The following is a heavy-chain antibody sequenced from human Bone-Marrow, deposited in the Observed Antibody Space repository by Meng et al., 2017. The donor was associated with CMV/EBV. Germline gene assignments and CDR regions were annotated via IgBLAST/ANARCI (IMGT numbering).Heavy chain of an antibody. CDR3: ARGMITMAV. J-gene: IGHJ6*02. CDR2: IKEDGSEK. Sequence: GGSLRLSCAASGFTFRSFWMTWIRQAPGKGLEWVANIKEDGSEKYYVDSVKGRFTISRDNAKNSLYLQMSSLRVEDTAMYYCARGMITMAVWGQGTTVTVSS. V-gene: IGHV3-7*01. D-gene: IGHD3-22*01. CDR1: GFTFRSFW.